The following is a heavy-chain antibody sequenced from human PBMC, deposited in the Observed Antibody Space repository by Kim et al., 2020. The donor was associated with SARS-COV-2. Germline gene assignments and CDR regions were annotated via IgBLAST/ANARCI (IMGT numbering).Heavy chain of an antibody. D-gene: IGHD3-3*01. CDR1: GGSFSGYY. CDR3: AREFLAVTRYYYYYYMDV. V-gene: IGHV4-34*01. J-gene: IGHJ6*03. Sequence: SETLSLTCAVYGGSFSGYYWSWIRQPPGKGLEWIGEINHSGSTNYNPSLKSRVTISVDTSKNQFSLKLSSVTAADTAVYYCAREFLAVTRYYYYYYMDV. CDR2: INHSGST.